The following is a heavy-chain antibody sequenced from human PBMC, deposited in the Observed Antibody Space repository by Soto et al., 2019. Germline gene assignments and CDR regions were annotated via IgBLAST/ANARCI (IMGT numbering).Heavy chain of an antibody. D-gene: IGHD2-2*01. CDR2: IYYSGST. CDR3: ARAGDIVVVPAALDY. CDR1: GGSISSGGYY. V-gene: IGHV4-31*03. Sequence: SETLSLTCTVSGGSISSGGYYWSWIRQHPGKGLEWIGYIYYSGSTYYNPSLKSRVTISVDTSKNQFSLKLSSVTAADTAVYYCARAGDIVVVPAALDYWGQGTLVTVSS. J-gene: IGHJ4*02.